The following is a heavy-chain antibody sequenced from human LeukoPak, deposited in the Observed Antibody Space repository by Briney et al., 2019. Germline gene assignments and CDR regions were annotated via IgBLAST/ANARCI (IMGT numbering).Heavy chain of an antibody. CDR3: ARDRYYGSGSYHD. J-gene: IGHJ4*02. D-gene: IGHD3-10*01. Sequence: GGSLRLSCAASGFTFSSYWMHWVRQAPGKGLVWVSRINSNGSSTSYADSVKGRFTISRDNARNTLYLQMNSLRAEDTAVYYCARDRYYGSGSYHDWGQGTLVTVSS. V-gene: IGHV3-74*01. CDR1: GFTFSSYW. CDR2: INSNGSST.